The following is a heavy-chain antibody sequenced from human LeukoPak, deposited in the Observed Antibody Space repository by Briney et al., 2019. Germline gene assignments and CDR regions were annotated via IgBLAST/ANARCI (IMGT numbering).Heavy chain of an antibody. CDR2: ISSSSSYI. CDR3: ARGPSGHHNT. D-gene: IGHD5-12*01. J-gene: IGHJ4*02. CDR1: GFTFSSYS. Sequence: GGSLRLSCAASGFTFSSYSMNWVRQAPGKGLEWVSSISSSSSYIYYADSVKGRFTISRDNAKNSLYLQMNSLRAEDTAVCYCARGPSGHHNTGGQGTLVTVSS. V-gene: IGHV3-21*01.